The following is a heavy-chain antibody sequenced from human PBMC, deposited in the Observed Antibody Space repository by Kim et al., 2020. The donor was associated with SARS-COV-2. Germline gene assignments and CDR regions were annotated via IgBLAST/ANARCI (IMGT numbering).Heavy chain of an antibody. J-gene: IGHJ6*02. V-gene: IGHV1-69*04. CDR3: ARDPNYYGSGYGMDV. D-gene: IGHD3-10*01. Sequence: QKFQGRVTITADNSTTTAYMELSSLTSEDTAVYYCARDPNYYGSGYGMDVWGQGTTVTVSS.